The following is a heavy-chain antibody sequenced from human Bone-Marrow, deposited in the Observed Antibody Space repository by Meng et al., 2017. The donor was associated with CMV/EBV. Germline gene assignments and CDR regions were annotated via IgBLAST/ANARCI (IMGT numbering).Heavy chain of an antibody. D-gene: IGHD3-10*01. CDR3: ARGVNYYGSGFDP. Sequence: CAVYGGSFRGYYWSRNPQPPGKGLEWIGEINHSGSTNYNPSLKSRVTISVDTSKNQFSLKLSSVTAADTAVYYCARGVNYYGSGFDPWGQGTLVTVSS. CDR2: INHSGST. J-gene: IGHJ5*02. CDR1: GGSFRGYY. V-gene: IGHV4-34*01.